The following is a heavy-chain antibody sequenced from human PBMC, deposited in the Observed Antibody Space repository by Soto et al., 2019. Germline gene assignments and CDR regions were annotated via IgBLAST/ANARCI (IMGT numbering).Heavy chain of an antibody. J-gene: IGHJ5*02. CDR2: IIPIFGTA. Sequence: ASVKVSCKASGGTFSSYAISWVRQAPGQGLEWMGGIIPIFGTANYAQKFQGRVTITADKSTSTAYMELRSLRSEDTAVYYCARSSGGVFGIIIEGSNWLAPWGQGSLVTVPQ. V-gene: IGHV1-69*06. CDR1: GGTFSSYA. CDR3: ARSSGGVFGIIIEGSNWLAP. D-gene: IGHD3-16*02.